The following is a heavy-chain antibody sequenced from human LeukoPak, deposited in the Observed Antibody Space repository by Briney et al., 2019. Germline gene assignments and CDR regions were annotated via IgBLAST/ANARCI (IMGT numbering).Heavy chain of an antibody. D-gene: IGHD2-15*01. CDR2: ISASNGNT. CDR1: GYTFSSYG. V-gene: IGHV1-18*04. J-gene: IGHJ4*02. CDR3: AAPIDCSGGSCYSGLDY. Sequence: ASVKLSCKASGYTFSSYGISCEPEAPGQGLGGMGWISASNGNTNYAQKLQGRVTMTKNTSTSTAYMELRSLRSDDTAVYYCAAPIDCSGGSCYSGLDYWGQGTLVTVSS.